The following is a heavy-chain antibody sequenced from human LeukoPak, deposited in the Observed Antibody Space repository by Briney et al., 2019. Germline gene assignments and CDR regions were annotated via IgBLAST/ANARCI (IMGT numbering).Heavy chain of an antibody. D-gene: IGHD2-15*01. CDR1: GGSISIYY. CDR3: ARGYCSGGSCYSGWFDP. CDR2: IYYSGST. Sequence: SETLSLTCTVSGGSISIYYWIWIRQPPGKGLEWIGYIYYSGSTNYNPSLKSRITISVDTSKNQFSLKLSSVTAADTAVYYCARGYCSGGSCYSGWFDPWGQGTLVTVSS. J-gene: IGHJ5*02. V-gene: IGHV4-59*01.